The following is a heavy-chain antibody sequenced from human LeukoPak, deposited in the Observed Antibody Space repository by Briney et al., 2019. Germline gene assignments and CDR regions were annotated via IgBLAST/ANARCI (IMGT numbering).Heavy chain of an antibody. D-gene: IGHD3-22*01. CDR2: ISAYNGNT. CDR3: ARDLDSSGYYRDAFDI. Sequence: GASVKVSCKASGYTFTSYGISWVRQAPGQGLEWMGWISAYNGNTNYAQKLQGRVTMTTDTSTSTAYMKLRSLRSDDTAVYYCARDLDSSGYYRDAFDIWGQGTMVTVSS. V-gene: IGHV1-18*01. CDR1: GYTFTSYG. J-gene: IGHJ3*02.